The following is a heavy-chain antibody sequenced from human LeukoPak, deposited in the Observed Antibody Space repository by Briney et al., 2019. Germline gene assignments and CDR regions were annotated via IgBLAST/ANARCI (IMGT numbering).Heavy chain of an antibody. CDR2: IRYDGSNK. CDR3: AKDPEGSIRGNWFDP. D-gene: IGHD3-10*01. V-gene: IGHV3-30*02. CDR1: GFTFSSYG. J-gene: IGHJ5*02. Sequence: GGSLRLSCAASGFTFSSYGMHWVRQAPGKGLEWVAFIRYDGSNKYYADSVKGRFTISRDNSKNTLYLQMNSLRAEDTAVYYCAKDPEGSIRGNWFDPWGQGTLVTVSS.